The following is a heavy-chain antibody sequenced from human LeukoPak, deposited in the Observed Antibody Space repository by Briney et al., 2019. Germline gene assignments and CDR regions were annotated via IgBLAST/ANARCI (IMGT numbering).Heavy chain of an antibody. V-gene: IGHV3-30*14. CDR3: AREKFDS. CDR1: GFAFSNFA. J-gene: IGHJ5*01. CDR2: VSYEGTTK. Sequence: GGSLRLSCAASGFAFSNFAMHWVRQAPGKGLEWVAVVSYEGTTKYYSDSAKGRFTISRDNSNTLISLQMNDLTTEDTAVYYCAREKFDSWGQGTLVTVSP.